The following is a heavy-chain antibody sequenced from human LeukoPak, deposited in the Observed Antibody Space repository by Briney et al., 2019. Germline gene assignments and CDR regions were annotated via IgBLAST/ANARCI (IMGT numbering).Heavy chain of an antibody. V-gene: IGHV3-73*01. CDR3: TRHARMVRGVNDAFDI. Sequence: GGSLRLSCAASGFTFSGSAMHWVRQASRKGLEWVGRIRSKANSYATAYAASVKGRFTISRDDSKNTAYLQMNSLKTEDTAVYYCTRHARMVRGVNDAFDIWGQGTMVTVSS. J-gene: IGHJ3*02. CDR2: IRSKANSYAT. D-gene: IGHD3-10*01. CDR1: GFTFSGSA.